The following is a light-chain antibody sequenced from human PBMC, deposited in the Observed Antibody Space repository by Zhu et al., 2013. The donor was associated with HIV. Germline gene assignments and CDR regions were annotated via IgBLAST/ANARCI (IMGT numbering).Light chain of an antibody. CDR3: SSYTSSSTWV. J-gene: IGLJ3*02. V-gene: IGLV2-14*01. CDR2: EVS. CDR1: SSDVGRYNY. Sequence: QSALTQPASVSGSPGQSITISCIGTSSDVGRYNYVSWYQHHPGQAPKLMIYEVSNRPSGVPDRFSGSKSGNTASLTISGLQAEDEADYYCSSYTSSSTWVFGGGTKLTVL.